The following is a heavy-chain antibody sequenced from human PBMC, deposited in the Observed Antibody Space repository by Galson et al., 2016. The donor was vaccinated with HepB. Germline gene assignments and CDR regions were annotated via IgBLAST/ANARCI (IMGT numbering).Heavy chain of an antibody. CDR1: GGSISTDSW. D-gene: IGHD2-21*02. CDR3: ARVTCGGGACQDVFAI. Sequence: SETLSLTCAVSGGSISTDSWWYWVRQPPGQGLEWIGEIYHDGGTNYNPSLKSRLSMSVDKSKNQFSLNLSSVTAADAAVYYCARVTCGGGACQDVFAIWGQGIMVTVSS. J-gene: IGHJ3*02. CDR2: IYHDGGT. V-gene: IGHV4-4*02.